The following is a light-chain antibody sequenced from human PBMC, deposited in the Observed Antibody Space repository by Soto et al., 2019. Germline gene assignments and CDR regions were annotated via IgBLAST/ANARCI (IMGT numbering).Light chain of an antibody. Sequence: QSVLTQPPSASGTPGQRVTLSCSGSRPNIGSNTVNWYQQLPGTAPKLLIDSNNQRPSGVPDRFSGSKSGTSASLAISGLQSEDEADYYCAAWDDSLNGRGVFGGGTQLTVL. J-gene: IGLJ2*01. CDR1: RPNIGSNT. V-gene: IGLV1-44*01. CDR3: AAWDDSLNGRGV. CDR2: SNN.